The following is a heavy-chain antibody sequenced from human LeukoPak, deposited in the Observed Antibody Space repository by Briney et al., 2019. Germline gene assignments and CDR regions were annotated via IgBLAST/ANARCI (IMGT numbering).Heavy chain of an antibody. D-gene: IGHD1-14*01. Sequence: SETLSLTCTVSGGSISSYYWSWIRQPPGKGLEWIGYIYYSGSTNYNPSLKSRVTISVDTSKNQFSLKLSSVTAADTAVYYCARTVFPFLANHPYFDYWGQGTLVTVSS. CDR2: IYYSGST. J-gene: IGHJ4*02. V-gene: IGHV4-59*01. CDR3: ARTVFPFLANHPYFDY. CDR1: GGSISSYY.